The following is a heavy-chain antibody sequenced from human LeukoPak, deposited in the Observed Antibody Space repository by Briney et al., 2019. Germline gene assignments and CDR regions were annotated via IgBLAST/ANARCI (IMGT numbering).Heavy chain of an antibody. CDR2: ISYHGSNT. V-gene: IGHV3-30*18. J-gene: IGHJ3*02. Sequence: GGSLRLSCAASGFSFSTYAMHWVRQAPGKGLEWVAVISYHGSNTYYADSVKGRFTISRDNSKNTLYLQMNSLRTEDTATYYCAKVSTMVPSYALDIWGQGTMVTVSS. CDR1: GFSFSTYA. D-gene: IGHD3-10*01. CDR3: AKVSTMVPSYALDI.